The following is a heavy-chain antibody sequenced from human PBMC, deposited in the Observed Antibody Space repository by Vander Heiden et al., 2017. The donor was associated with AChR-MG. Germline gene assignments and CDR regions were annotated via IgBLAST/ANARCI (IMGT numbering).Heavy chain of an antibody. Sequence: QVQLQESGPGLVKPSETLSLTCTVPGGSIRNYYWTWIRQPPGKGLEWIGYIFYNGNSDYNPSLKSRVTISVDTSKNQFSLRLSSVTAADTAVYFCARSPTYYDVWSGYYTYYHYGMDVWGQGTTGTVSS. CDR3: ARSPTYYDVWSGYYTYYHYGMDV. J-gene: IGHJ6*02. V-gene: IGHV4-59*01. CDR2: IFYNGNS. D-gene: IGHD3-3*01. CDR1: GGSIRNYY.